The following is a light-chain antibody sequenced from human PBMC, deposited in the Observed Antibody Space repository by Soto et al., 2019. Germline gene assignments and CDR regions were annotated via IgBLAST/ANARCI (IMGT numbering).Light chain of an antibody. Sequence: DIPMTQSPSSLSASVGDRVTITCRASQGISNYFAWYQQKPGKVPKLLIYAASTLQSGVPSRFSGSGSGTDFTLTISSLQPEDVATYYCQKYNSALQTFGQGTKVEIK. CDR3: QKYNSALQT. CDR2: AAS. CDR1: QGISNY. V-gene: IGKV1-27*01. J-gene: IGKJ1*01.